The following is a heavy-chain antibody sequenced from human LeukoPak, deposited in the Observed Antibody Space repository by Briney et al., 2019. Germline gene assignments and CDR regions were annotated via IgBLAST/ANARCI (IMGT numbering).Heavy chain of an antibody. CDR3: AREGNSVYYYGSGSFDY. CDR1: GGSISSGSYY. J-gene: IGHJ4*02. Sequence: PSETLSLTCTVSGGSISSGSYYWSWIRQPVGKGLEWIGRIYTSGSTNYNPSLKSRVTISVDTSKNQFSLKLSSVTAADTAVYYCAREGNSVYYYGSGSFDYWGQGTLVTVSS. D-gene: IGHD3-10*01. V-gene: IGHV4-61*02. CDR2: IYTSGST.